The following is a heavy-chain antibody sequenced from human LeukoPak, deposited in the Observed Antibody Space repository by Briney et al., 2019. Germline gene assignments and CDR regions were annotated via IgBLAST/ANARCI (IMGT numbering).Heavy chain of an antibody. V-gene: IGHV3-23*01. CDR2: ISGSGGST. J-gene: IGHJ4*02. CDR1: GFTFSSYA. D-gene: IGHD3-22*01. CDR3: AKGDYYDSSGYRFDY. Sequence: GGSLRLSCAASGFTFSSYAMSWVRQAPGTGLEWVSAISGSGGSTYYADSVKGRFTISRDNSKNTLYLQMNSLRAEDTAVYYCAKGDYYDSSGYRFDYWGQGTLVTVSS.